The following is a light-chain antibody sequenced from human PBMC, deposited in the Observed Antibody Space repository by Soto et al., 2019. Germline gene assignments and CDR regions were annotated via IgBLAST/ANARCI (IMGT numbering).Light chain of an antibody. CDR3: HQFGSPHT. V-gene: IGKV3-20*01. CDR2: GAS. Sequence: EIVLTQSPGTLSLSPGERATLSCRASQSVSSSYLAWYQHKPGQAPRLLIYGASIRATDIPDRFSGSGSGTDFTLTISRLEPEDFAVYYCHQFGSPHTFGQGTKLEIK. J-gene: IGKJ2*01. CDR1: QSVSSSY.